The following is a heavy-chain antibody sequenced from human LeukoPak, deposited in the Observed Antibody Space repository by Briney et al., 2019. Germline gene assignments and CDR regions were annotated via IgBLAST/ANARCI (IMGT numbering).Heavy chain of an antibody. J-gene: IGHJ6*03. D-gene: IGHD5-18*01. CDR3: ARGITDNSYGTYYMDV. V-gene: IGHV4-61*02. CDR1: GGSISSGSYY. CDR2: IYTSGST. Sequence: SETLSLTCTVSGGSISSGSYYWSWIRQPAGKGLEWIGRIYTSGSTNYNPSLKSRVTISVDTSKNQFSLKLSSVTAADTAVYYCARGITDNSYGTYYMDVWGKGTTVTVSS.